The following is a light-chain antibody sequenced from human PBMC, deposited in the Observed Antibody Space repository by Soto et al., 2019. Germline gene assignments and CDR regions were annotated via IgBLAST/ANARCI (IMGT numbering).Light chain of an antibody. V-gene: IGKV3-11*01. CDR3: QQRGNRPSWT. CDR2: GAS. J-gene: IGKJ1*01. CDR1: QSVSNNY. Sequence: DIVVTHSPGTLSLSPGERATLSCRASQSVSNNYLAWYQQKPGQAPRLLIYGASNRATGIPARFSGSGSGTDFTLTISSLEPEDVAVYYCQQRGNRPSWTFAQGTKVDIK.